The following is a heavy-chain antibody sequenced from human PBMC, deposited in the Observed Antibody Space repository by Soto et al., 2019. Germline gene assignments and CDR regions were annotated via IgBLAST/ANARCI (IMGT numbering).Heavy chain of an antibody. CDR2: IYYSGST. J-gene: IGHJ4*02. Sequence: PSETLSLTCTVSGGSISSYYWSWIRQPPGKGLEWIGYIYYSGSTNYNPSLKSRVTISVDTSKNQFSLKLSSVTAADTAVYYCARGAYYYDSSGYYEPFDYWGQGTLVTVS. CDR1: GGSISSYY. V-gene: IGHV4-59*08. D-gene: IGHD3-22*01. CDR3: ARGAYYYDSSGYYEPFDY.